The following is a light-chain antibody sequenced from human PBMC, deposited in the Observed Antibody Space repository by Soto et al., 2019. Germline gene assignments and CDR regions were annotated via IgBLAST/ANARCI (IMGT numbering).Light chain of an antibody. CDR2: DVS. V-gene: IGLV2-14*01. CDR3: SSYTSGTTLVI. J-gene: IGLJ2*01. Sequence: QSALTQPASVSGSPGQSITISCTGTSSDVGGYNFVSWYQQHPGKAPKFMIYDVSYRPSGVSNRFSGSKSGNTASLTISGLQAEDEADYYCSSYTSGTTLVIFGGGTQLTVL. CDR1: SSDVGGYNF.